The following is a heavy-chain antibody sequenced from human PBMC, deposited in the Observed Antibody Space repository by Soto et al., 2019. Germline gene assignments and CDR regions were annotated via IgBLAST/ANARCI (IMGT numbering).Heavy chain of an antibody. CDR2: IKQDGSEK. CDR3: ARDRGYCSGGTCYSVLDY. D-gene: IGHD2-15*01. V-gene: IGHV3-7*01. J-gene: IGHJ4*02. CDR1: GFTFSTYY. Sequence: PGGSLRLSCAASGFTFSTYYMNWVRQAPGKXXEWVANIKQDGSEKYYVDSVKGRFTISRDNSKNSLYLQMNSLRDEDTAVYFCARDRGYCSGGTCYSVLDYWGQGTLVTVSS.